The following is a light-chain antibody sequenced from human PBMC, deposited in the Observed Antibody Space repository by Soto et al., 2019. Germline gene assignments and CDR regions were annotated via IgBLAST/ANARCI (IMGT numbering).Light chain of an antibody. V-gene: IGKV3-15*01. CDR1: QSVSSK. J-gene: IGKJ1*01. CDR3: QQYNNWPRT. Sequence: EIVMMQSPATLSVSPGERATLSCRASQSVSSKLAWYQQKPGQAPRLLIYDASTRATGTPARFSGSGSGTAFTLTISSLQSEDFAVYYCQQYNNWPRTFGQGTNVEIK. CDR2: DAS.